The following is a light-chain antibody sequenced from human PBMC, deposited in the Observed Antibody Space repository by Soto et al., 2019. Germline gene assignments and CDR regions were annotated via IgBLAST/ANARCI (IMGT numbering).Light chain of an antibody. CDR2: GAS. CDR1: QSVRSN. CDR3: QQYNNWPPWP. Sequence: EMVMTQSPATLSVSPGERATLSCRASQSVRSNLAWYQQKPGQAPRLLIYGASTRATGIPARFSGSGSGTEFTLTISSLQSEDFAVYYCQQYNNWPPWPFGQGTKVEIK. J-gene: IGKJ1*01. V-gene: IGKV3-15*01.